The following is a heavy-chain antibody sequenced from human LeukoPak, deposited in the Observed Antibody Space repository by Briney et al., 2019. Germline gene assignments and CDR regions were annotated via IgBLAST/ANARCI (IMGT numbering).Heavy chain of an antibody. CDR3: TKDGIPPNYYYYMDV. Sequence: PGGSLRLSCAASGFTFSSYGMHWVRQAPGKGLEWVAFIRYDGSNKYYADSVKGRFTISRDNSKNTLYLQMNSLRAEDTAVYYCTKDGIPPNYYYYMDVWGKGTTVTISS. CDR2: IRYDGSNK. J-gene: IGHJ6*03. V-gene: IGHV3-30*02. CDR1: GFTFSSYG. D-gene: IGHD1-14*01.